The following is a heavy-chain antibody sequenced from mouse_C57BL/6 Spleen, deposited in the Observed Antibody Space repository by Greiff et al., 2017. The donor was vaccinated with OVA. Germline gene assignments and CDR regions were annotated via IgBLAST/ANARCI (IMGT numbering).Heavy chain of an antibody. Sequence: QVHVKQSGPELVKPGASVKISCKASGYAFSSSWMNWVKQRPGKGLEWIGWIYPGDGDTNYNGKFKGKAILTADNSSSTAYMQLSSLTSEDAAVYFCARVILLRYAMDYWGQGTSVTVSS. CDR3: ARVILLRYAMDY. CDR2: IYPGDGDT. V-gene: IGHV1-82*01. J-gene: IGHJ4*01. CDR1: GYAFSSSW. D-gene: IGHD1-1*01.